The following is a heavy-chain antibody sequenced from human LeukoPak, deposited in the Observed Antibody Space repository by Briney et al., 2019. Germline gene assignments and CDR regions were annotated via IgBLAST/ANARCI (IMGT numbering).Heavy chain of an antibody. D-gene: IGHD2-15*01. CDR2: IYPGDSDT. CDR1: GYSFTRYW. V-gene: IGHV5-51*01. CDR3: ARPFRGGDSCPGY. Sequence: GESLRISCKASGYSFTRYWISWVRQMPGKGLEWMGIIYPGDSDTRYSPSFQGQVTISADKSISTAYLQWSSLKASDTAMYYCARPFRGGDSCPGYWGQGTLVTVSS. J-gene: IGHJ4*02.